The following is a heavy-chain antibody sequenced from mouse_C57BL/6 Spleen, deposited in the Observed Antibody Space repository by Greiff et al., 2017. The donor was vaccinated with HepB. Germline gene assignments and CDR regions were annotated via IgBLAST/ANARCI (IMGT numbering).Heavy chain of an antibody. Sequence: EVQLQQSGAELVKPGASVKLSCTASGFNIKDYYMHWVKQRTEQGLEWIGRIDPEDGDTEYAPKFQGKATMTADTSSNTAYLQLSSLTSDDTAVYYCTTTAVAYYFDYWGQGTTLTGSS. CDR2: IDPEDGDT. CDR1: GFNIKDYY. J-gene: IGHJ2*01. D-gene: IGHD6-1*01. CDR3: TTTAVAYYFDY. V-gene: IGHV14-1*01.